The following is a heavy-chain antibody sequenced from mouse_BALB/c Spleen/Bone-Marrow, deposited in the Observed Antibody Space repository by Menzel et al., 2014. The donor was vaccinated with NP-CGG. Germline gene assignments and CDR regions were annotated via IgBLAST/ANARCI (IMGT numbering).Heavy chain of an antibody. CDR1: GYTFTSYW. Sequence: QVQLKQSGAELAKPGASVKMSCKASGYTFTSYWMHWVKQRPGQGLEWIGYINPSTGYTEYNQKFKDKATLTADKSSSTPYMQLRTLTSEISAFFYCEREKVSKIFFVSGAQGTLVSVSA. J-gene: IGHJ3*01. D-gene: IGHD2-14*01. V-gene: IGHV1-7*01. CDR3: EREKVSKIFFVS. CDR2: INPSTGYT.